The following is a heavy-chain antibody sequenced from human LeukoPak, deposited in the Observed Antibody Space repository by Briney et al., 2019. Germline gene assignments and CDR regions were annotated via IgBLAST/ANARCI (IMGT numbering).Heavy chain of an antibody. V-gene: IGHV3-7*01. CDR2: IKQDGSDK. CDR3: APGGVAGDY. D-gene: IGHD6-19*01. Sequence: GGSLRLSCAASGSTFGLYSMNWVRQAPGKGLEWVANIKQDGSDKYYVDSVKGRFTISRDNAKNSLYLQMNSLTAEDTAVYYCAPGGVAGDYWGQGTLVTVSS. J-gene: IGHJ4*02. CDR1: GSTFGLYS.